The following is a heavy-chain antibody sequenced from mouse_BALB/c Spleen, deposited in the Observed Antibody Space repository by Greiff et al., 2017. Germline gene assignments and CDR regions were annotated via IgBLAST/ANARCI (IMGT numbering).Heavy chain of an antibody. CDR3: ARGGYDGFDY. CDR1: GYTFTDYN. D-gene: IGHD2-2*01. CDR2: IYPYNGGT. V-gene: IGHV1S29*02. J-gene: IGHJ2*01. Sequence: EVQLQQSGPELVKPGASVKISCKASGYTFTDYNMHWVKQSHGKSLEWIGYIYPYNGGTGYNQKFKSKATLTVDNSSSTAYMELRSLTSEDSAVSYCARGGYDGFDYWGQGTTLTVSS.